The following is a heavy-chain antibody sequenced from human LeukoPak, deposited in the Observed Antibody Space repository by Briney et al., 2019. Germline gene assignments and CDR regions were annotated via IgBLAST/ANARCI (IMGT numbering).Heavy chain of an antibody. CDR1: GFTVSSNY. V-gene: IGHV3-53*01. CDR2: IYSGGST. D-gene: IGHD2-15*01. Sequence: EPGGSLRLSCAASGFTVSSNYMSWVRQAPGKGLEWVSVIYSGGSTYYADSVKGRFTISRDNSKNTLYFQMNSLRAEDMGVYYCGRDRGGYYFDYWGQGTLVTVSS. J-gene: IGHJ4*02. CDR3: GRDRGGYYFDY.